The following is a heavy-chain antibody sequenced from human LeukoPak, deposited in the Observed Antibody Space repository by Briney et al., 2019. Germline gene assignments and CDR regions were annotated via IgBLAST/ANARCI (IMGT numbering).Heavy chain of an antibody. CDR3: ARVLPFFDY. J-gene: IGHJ4*02. CDR1: GGSISSYY. CDR2: IYHSGST. V-gene: IGHV4-38-2*02. Sequence: SETLSLTCTVSGGSISSYYWGWIRQPPGKGLEWIGSIYHSGSTSYNPSLKSRVTMSVDTSKNQFSLKLSSVTAADTAVYYCARVLPFFDYWGQGTLVTVSS.